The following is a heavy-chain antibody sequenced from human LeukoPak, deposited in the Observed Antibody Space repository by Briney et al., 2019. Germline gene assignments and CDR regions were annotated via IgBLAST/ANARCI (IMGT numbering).Heavy chain of an antibody. CDR3: AKDMGRRSIAVDGAKYRSGWYLDY. V-gene: IGHV3-30*02. CDR1: GFTFSSYG. Sequence: GGSLRLSCAASGFTFSSYGMHWARQAPGKGLEWVAFIRFDGSDKYYADSVKGRFTISRDNSKNTLYLQMNSLRAEDTAVYYCAKDMGRRSIAVDGAKYRSGWYLDYWGQGTLVTVSS. D-gene: IGHD6-19*01. J-gene: IGHJ4*02. CDR2: IRFDGSDK.